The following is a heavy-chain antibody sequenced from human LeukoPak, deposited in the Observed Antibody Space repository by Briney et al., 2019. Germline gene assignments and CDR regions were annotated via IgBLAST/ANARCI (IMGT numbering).Heavy chain of an antibody. J-gene: IGHJ3*02. V-gene: IGHV3-30*04. CDR3: ARAGTMIRGGPDPFDI. CDR1: GFTFSSYA. D-gene: IGHD3-10*01. CDR2: ISFDGSNK. Sequence: PGGSLRLSCAASGFTFSSYAMHWVRQAPGKGLEWVAVISFDGSNKYYADSVKGRLTISRGISKNTLYLQMSSLRAEDTAVYHCARAGTMIRGGPDPFDIWGQGTMVTVSS.